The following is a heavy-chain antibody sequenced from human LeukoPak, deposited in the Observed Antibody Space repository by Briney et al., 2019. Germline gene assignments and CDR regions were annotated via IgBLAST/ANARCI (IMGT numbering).Heavy chain of an antibody. V-gene: IGHV3-9*01. Sequence: GGSLRLSCAASGFIFDDYAMHWVRQIPGKGLEWVAGMSWNSGSLDYAESVRGRFTISRDNAKRSLYLEMDSLRDEDTAFYYCVKGKSRYYYDSSGSTFDYWGQGTLVTVSS. CDR3: VKGKSRYYYDSSGSTFDY. CDR1: GFIFDDYA. CDR2: MSWNSGSL. D-gene: IGHD3-22*01. J-gene: IGHJ4*02.